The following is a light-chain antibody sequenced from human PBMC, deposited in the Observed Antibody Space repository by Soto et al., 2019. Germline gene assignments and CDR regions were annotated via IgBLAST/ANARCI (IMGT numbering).Light chain of an antibody. CDR2: AAS. V-gene: IGKV1-8*01. Sequence: IQLTQSPSSLSASVGDRVTITCRASQGISSYLAWYQQKTGKARKLLIYAASTLQSGVPSRFSGSGSGTNCTLTISCLQSEDFATYYCQQYYSYPITFGQGTRLDIK. CDR1: QGISSY. J-gene: IGKJ5*01. CDR3: QQYYSYPIT.